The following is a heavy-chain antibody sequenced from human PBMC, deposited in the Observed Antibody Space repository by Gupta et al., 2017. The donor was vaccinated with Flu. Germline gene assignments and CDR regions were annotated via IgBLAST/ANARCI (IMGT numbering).Heavy chain of an antibody. CDR3: AKDGPWTASCPYYCYYMDV. CDR2: IASDGSHK. V-gene: IGHV3-30*18. J-gene: IGHJ6*03. Sequence: QMQLVESGGGVVQFGTSLRLSCAASGFTFRGFGMPWVRQAPGKGLEWVAAIASDGSHKDYADSVRGRFTISRDNSKNTLSLEMDSLRVEDTAVYYCAKDGPWTASCPYYCYYMDVWGKGTTVTVSS. D-gene: IGHD2-2*01. CDR1: GFTFRGFG.